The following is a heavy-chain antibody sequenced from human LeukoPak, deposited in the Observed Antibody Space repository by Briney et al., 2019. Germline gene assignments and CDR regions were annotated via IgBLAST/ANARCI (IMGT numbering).Heavy chain of an antibody. V-gene: IGHV4-34*01. CDR1: GGSFSGYY. CDR2: INHSGST. Sequence: SETLSLTCAVYGGSFSGYYWSWIRQPPGKGLEWIGEINHSGSTNYNPSLKSRVTISVDTSKNQFSLKLSSVTAADTAVYYCARYYYGSGSYYKIFDYWGRGTLVTVSS. J-gene: IGHJ4*02. D-gene: IGHD3-10*01. CDR3: ARYYYGSGSYYKIFDY.